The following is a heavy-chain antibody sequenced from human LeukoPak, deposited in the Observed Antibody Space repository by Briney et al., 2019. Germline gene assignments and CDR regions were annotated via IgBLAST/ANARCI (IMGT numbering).Heavy chain of an antibody. J-gene: IGHJ3*02. CDR3: SREFPFCGADCFSGVFDI. CDR1: GYTFSSYG. CDR2: ISVINNGNA. Sequence: ASVKVSCKASGYTFSSYGINWVRQAPGQGLEWMGWISVINNGNARYAQKFRGRLTMTTDTSTTTAYMELRSLRSDDTAVYYCSREFPFCGADCFSGVFDIWGQGTMVTISS. D-gene: IGHD2-21*02. V-gene: IGHV1-18*01.